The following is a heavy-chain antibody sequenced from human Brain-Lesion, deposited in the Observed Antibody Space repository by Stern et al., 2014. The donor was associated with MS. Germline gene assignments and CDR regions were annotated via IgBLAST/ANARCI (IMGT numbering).Heavy chain of an antibody. J-gene: IGHJ6*02. CDR2: IFNSGRT. D-gene: IGHD2-2*01. CDR1: GGSISSGGYY. Sequence: QVQLQESGPGLVKPSQTLSLSCTVSGGSISSGGYYWSLIRQPAGKGLEWIGRIFNSGRTSYNPPLTSRVTISIDTSKNQFSLRLNSRTAADTAVYYCARGRVVPGFQYYATDVWGQGTTVIVSS. CDR3: ARGRVVPGFQYYATDV. V-gene: IGHV4-61*02.